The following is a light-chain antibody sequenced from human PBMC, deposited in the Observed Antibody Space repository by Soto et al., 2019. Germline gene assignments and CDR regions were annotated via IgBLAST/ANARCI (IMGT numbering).Light chain of an antibody. J-gene: IGLJ2*01. Sequence: QSVLTQPASVSGSPGQSITISCTGTNSDVGNYNYVSWYQQHPGKAPKLMIYDVSNRPSGVSNRFSGSKSGNTASLTISGLQAEDEAAYYCGSYTSTSALVVFGGGTKVTVL. CDR1: NSDVGNYNY. CDR3: GSYTSTSALVV. CDR2: DVS. V-gene: IGLV2-14*01.